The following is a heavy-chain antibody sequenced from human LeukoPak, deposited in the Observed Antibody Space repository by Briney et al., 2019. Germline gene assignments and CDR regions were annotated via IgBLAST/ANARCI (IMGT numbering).Heavy chain of an antibody. D-gene: IGHD3-22*01. Sequence: GTSVKVSCKASGFTFTSSAMQWVRQARGQRLEWIGWIVVGSGNTNYAQKFQERVTITRDMSTGTAYMELSSLRSEDTAVYYCAADLYYYDSSGQAAFDIWGQGTMVTVSS. CDR3: AADLYYYDSSGQAAFDI. CDR1: GFTFTSSA. CDR2: IVVGSGNT. V-gene: IGHV1-58*02. J-gene: IGHJ3*02.